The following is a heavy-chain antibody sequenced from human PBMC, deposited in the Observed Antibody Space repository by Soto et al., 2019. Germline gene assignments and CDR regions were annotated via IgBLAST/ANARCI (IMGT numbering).Heavy chain of an antibody. CDR2: INAGNGNT. D-gene: IGHD5-18*01. CDR1: GYTFTSYA. V-gene: IGHV1-3*01. Sequence: DAVQVSCKASGYTFTSYAMHWVRQAPGQRLEWMGWINAGNGNTKYSQKFQGRVTITRDTSASTAYMELSSLRSEDTAVYYCARGFGYSYGYPEYYFDYWGQGPLVTVSS. CDR3: ARGFGYSYGYPEYYFDY. J-gene: IGHJ4*02.